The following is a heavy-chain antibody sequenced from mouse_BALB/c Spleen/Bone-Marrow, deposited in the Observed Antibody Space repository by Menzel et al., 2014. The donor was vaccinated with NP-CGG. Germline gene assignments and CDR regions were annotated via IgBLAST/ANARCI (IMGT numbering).Heavy chain of an antibody. J-gene: IGHJ3*01. D-gene: IGHD1-1*01. V-gene: IGHV1S135*01. CDR2: IDPYYGGT. CDR3: ARNHFGSNSLGY. Sequence: VQLQQSGPALEQPGASAKISCTASGYSFTGYNMTWVKQSAGRRLERIGNIDPYYGGTSYNQKFMGKATLTVDKSSNTAYMQLTSLTSEDSAVYYCARNHFGSNSLGYWTQETLVTVSA. CDR1: GYSFTGYN.